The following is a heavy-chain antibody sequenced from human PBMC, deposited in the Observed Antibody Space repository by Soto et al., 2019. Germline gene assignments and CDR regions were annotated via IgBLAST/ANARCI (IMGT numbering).Heavy chain of an antibody. Sequence: QVQLVQSGAEVKKPGSSVKVSCLASRGTFNRYAINWVRQAPGHGLEWLGALVPQFGTPNYAQKFQDRVTIVVDEAKNTTSMEFRGLTSADTAIYYCARQNRDTPMVPFDVWGQGTLVTASS. J-gene: IGHJ4*02. V-gene: IGHV1-69*01. CDR3: ARQNRDTPMVPFDV. CDR1: RGTFNRYA. D-gene: IGHD5-18*01. CDR2: LVPQFGTP.